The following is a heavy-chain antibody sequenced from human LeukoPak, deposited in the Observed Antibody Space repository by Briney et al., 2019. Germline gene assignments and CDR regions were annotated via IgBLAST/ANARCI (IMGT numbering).Heavy chain of an antibody. CDR1: GFTFSSYS. CDR3: ARKAGSWGGDAFDI. V-gene: IGHV3-21*01. J-gene: IGHJ3*02. D-gene: IGHD3-16*01. CDR2: ISSSSSYI. Sequence: AGGSLRLSCAASGFTFSSYSMNWVRQAPGKGLEWVSSISSSSSYIYYADSVKGRFTISRDSAKNSLYLQMNSLRAEDTAVYYCARKAGSWGGDAFDIWGQGTMVTVSS.